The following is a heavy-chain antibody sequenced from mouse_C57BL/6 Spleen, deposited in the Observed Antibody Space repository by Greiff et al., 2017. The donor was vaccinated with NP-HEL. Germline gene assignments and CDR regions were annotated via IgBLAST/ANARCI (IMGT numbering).Heavy chain of an antibody. CDR1: GFSFNTYA. Sequence: VQLKESGGGLVQPKGSLKLSCAASGFSFNTYAMNWVRQAPGKGLEWVARIRSKSNNYATYYADSVKDRFTISRDDSESMLYLQMNNLKTEDTAMYYCVRQLRLLAMDYWGQGTSVTVSS. J-gene: IGHJ4*01. D-gene: IGHD3-2*02. V-gene: IGHV10-1*01. CDR3: VRQLRLLAMDY. CDR2: IRSKSNNYAT.